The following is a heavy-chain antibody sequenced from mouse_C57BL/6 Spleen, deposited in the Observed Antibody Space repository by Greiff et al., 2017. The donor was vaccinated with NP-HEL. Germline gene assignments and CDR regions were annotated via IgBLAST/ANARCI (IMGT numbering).Heavy chain of an antibody. CDR3: ARDSSLDY. CDR1: GYTFTSYW. J-gene: IGHJ2*01. CDR2: IDPSDSYT. Sequence: VQLQQSGAELVMPGASVKLSCKASGYTFTSYWMHWVKQRPGQGLEWIGEIDPSDSYTNYNQKFKGKSTLTVDKSSSTAYMQLSSLTSEDSAVYYCARDSSLDYWGQGTTLTVSS. V-gene: IGHV1-69*01. D-gene: IGHD1-1*01.